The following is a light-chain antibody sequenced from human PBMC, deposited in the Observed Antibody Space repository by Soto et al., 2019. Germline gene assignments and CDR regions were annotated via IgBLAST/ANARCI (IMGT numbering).Light chain of an antibody. CDR1: QSVSSY. Sequence: EIVLTQSPATLSLSPGEIATLSCRASQSVSSYLAWYQQKPGQAPRLLIYDAANRATGIPARFSGSGSGTDFTLTISSLEPEDVAVYYCQQRSNWPPETFGQGTKLEIK. J-gene: IGKJ2*01. CDR3: QQRSNWPPET. V-gene: IGKV3-11*01. CDR2: DAA.